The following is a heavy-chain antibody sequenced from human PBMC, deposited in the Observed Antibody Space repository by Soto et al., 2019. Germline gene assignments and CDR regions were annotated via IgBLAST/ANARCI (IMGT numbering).Heavy chain of an antibody. CDR1: GYSFTSYW. J-gene: IGHJ3*01. V-gene: IGHV5-51*01. CDR2: IYPGDSDT. Sequence: PGESLKISCKGSGYSFTSYWIGWVRQMPGKGLEWMGIIYPGDSDTRYSPSFQGQVTISADKSISTAYLQWSSLKASDTAMYYCARGRSSPSRPLDAFDLWGQGTMGTVSS. D-gene: IGHD2-15*01. CDR3: ARGRSSPSRPLDAFDL.